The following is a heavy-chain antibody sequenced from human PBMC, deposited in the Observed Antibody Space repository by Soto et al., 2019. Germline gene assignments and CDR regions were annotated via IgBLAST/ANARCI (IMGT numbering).Heavy chain of an antibody. Sequence: SETMSLTSFLSAPSVPSHHLSWIRQFPRQGLQWIVYTSYTGNTNYNPSLQSRVTISLDTSKKQLSLKLSSMTAADTAVYYCARDVHASFTHYFDHWGQGTLVTVSS. J-gene: IGHJ4*02. CDR1: APSVPSHH. V-gene: IGHV4-59*02. D-gene: IGHD2-8*01. CDR3: ARDVHASFTHYFDH. CDR2: TSYTGNT.